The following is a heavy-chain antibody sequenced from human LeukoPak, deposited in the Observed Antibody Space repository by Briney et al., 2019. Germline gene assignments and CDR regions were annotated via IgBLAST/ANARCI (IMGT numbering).Heavy chain of an antibody. CDR1: GGTFNSYA. CDR3: ARGVVPAAMYYYYYYMDV. Sequence: SVKVSCKASGGTFNSYAISWVRQAPGQGLEWMGGIIPMFGTANYAQKFQGRVSITTNESTSTAYMELSSLRSEDTAVYYCARGVVPAAMYYYYYYMDVWGKGTTVTVSS. J-gene: IGHJ6*03. D-gene: IGHD2-2*01. CDR2: IIPMFGTA. V-gene: IGHV1-69*05.